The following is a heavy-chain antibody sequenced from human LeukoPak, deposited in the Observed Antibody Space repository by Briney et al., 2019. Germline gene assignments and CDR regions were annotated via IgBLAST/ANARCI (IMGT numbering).Heavy chain of an antibody. CDR1: GYSFTSYG. CDR3: ARGKTDSSPLQY. CDR2: ISAYNGNT. V-gene: IGHV1-18*01. Sequence: ASVKVSCQASGYSFTSYGISWVRQAPGHGLEWMGWISAYNGNTNYAQKLQGRVTMTADTSTSTAYMELRSLRSDDTAVYYCARGKTDSSPLQYWGQGTLVTVSS. J-gene: IGHJ4*02. D-gene: IGHD6-13*01.